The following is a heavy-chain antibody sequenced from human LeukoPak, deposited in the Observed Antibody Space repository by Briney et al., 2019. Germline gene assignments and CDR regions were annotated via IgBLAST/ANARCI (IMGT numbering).Heavy chain of an antibody. CDR2: MNPNSGNT. D-gene: IGHD3-9*01. CDR3: ARGYDNDAFDI. V-gene: IGHV1-8*03. J-gene: IGHJ3*02. CDR1: GYTFTSYD. Sequence: ASVKVSCKASGYTFTSYDINWVRQATGQGLEWMVWMNPNSGNTGYAQKFQGRVTITRNTSISTAYMELSSLRSEDTAVYYCARGYDNDAFDIWGQGTMVTVSS.